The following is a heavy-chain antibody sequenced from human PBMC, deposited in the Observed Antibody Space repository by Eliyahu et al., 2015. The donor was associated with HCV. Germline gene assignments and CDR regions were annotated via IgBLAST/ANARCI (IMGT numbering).Heavy chain of an antibody. CDR2: VNFGGTX. D-gene: IGHD3-10*01. J-gene: IGHJ6*04. V-gene: IGHV4-39*01. CDR3: ARTGGV. Sequence: QLQLQESGPRLVKPSETLSLTCTVSDGSFSSTSYYWGWIRQPPGKGLEWIGSVNFGGTXHYNPSXXSRVTISVDSSKSQFSLKLSSVTAADTAVYYCARTGGVWGKGTTVTVSS. CDR1: DGSFSSTSYY.